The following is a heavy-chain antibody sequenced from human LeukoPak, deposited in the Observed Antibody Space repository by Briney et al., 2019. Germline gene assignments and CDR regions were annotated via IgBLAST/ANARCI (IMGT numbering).Heavy chain of an antibody. CDR2: IYYSGST. J-gene: IGHJ4*02. CDR3: ARDSVHGQQLVGPWEY. CDR1: GGSISSSSYY. Sequence: SETLSLTCTVSGGSISSSSYYWDWIRQPPGKGLEWIGSIYYSGSTYYNPSLKSRVTISVDTSKNQFSLKLSSVTAADTAVYYCARDSVHGQQLVGPWEYWGQGTLVTVSS. V-gene: IGHV4-39*07. D-gene: IGHD6-13*01.